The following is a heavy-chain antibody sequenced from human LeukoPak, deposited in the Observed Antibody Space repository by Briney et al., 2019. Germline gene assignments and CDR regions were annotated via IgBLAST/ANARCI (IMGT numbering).Heavy chain of an antibody. J-gene: IGHJ4*02. V-gene: IGHV1-69*13. CDR1: GGTFSSYA. CDR2: IIPIFGTA. CDR3: ARDLTGTSHFDY. D-gene: IGHD1-20*01. Sequence: GASVKVSCKASGGTFSSYAISWVRQAPGQGLEWMGGIIPIFGTANYAQKFQGRVTITADESTSTAYMELSSPRSEDTAVYYCARDLTGTSHFDYWGQGTLVTVSS.